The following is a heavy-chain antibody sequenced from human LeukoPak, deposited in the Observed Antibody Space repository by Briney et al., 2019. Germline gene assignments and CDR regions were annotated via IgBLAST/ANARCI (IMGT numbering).Heavy chain of an antibody. D-gene: IGHD3-22*01. CDR3: AKDNYHESGGYYYYFDY. V-gene: IGHV1-3*01. J-gene: IGHJ4*02. CDR2: ISGGTENT. CDR1: GYRFTSEA. Sequence: ASVKVSCRASGYRFTSEAIHWVRQAPGQSLEWMGWISGGTENTKYSEKFQDRVTITRDTSASTVYMELSGLKFEDTAVYYCAKDNYHESGGYYYYFDYWGQGTPVTVSS.